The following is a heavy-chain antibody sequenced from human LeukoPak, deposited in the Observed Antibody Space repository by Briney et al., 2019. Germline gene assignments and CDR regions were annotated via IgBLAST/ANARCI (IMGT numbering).Heavy chain of an antibody. J-gene: IGHJ4*02. CDR1: GYTFTTYV. Sequence: ASVKVSCKTSGYTFTTYVIHWVRQAPGQGLESLGWINTANGDTEYSLRFQGRVTFARDTSASTVYMELNSLKSEDTAMFYCARDRCSGGICYSSLVYWGQGTLVTVSS. CDR3: ARDRCSGGICYSSLVY. V-gene: IGHV1-3*04. D-gene: IGHD2-15*01. CDR2: INTANGDT.